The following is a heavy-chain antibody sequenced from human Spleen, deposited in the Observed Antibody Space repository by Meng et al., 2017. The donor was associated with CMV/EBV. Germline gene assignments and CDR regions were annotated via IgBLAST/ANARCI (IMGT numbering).Heavy chain of an antibody. Sequence: ISWVRQAPGQGLEWMGRIIPIFGTGNYAQKFQGRVTITTDESTSTAYMELSSLRSEDTAVYYCARSITYYDFWSGYSDDYYYGMDVWGQGTTVTVSS. D-gene: IGHD3-3*01. CDR2: IIPIFGTG. J-gene: IGHJ6*02. CDR3: ARSITYYDFWSGYSDDYYYGMDV. V-gene: IGHV1-69*05.